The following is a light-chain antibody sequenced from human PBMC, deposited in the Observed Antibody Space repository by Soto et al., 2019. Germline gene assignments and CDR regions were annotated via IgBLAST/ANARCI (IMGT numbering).Light chain of an antibody. Sequence: QSVLTKPPSASGSPGQSVAISCTGTSRDVGGYNYVSWYQQYPGKAPKLMIYDVSKRPSGVPDRFSGSKSGNTASLTVSGLQAEDEADYYCSSYAGAHIVFGTGTKVTVL. CDR3: SSYAGAHIV. J-gene: IGLJ1*01. V-gene: IGLV2-8*01. CDR1: SRDVGGYNY. CDR2: DVS.